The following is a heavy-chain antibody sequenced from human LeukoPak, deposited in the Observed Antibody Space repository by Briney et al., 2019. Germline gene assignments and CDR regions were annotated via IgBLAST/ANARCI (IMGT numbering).Heavy chain of an antibody. CDR2: ISAYNGNT. CDR3: AREITMVRGVIRGDYFDY. V-gene: IGHV1-18*01. CDR1: GYTFTSYG. J-gene: IGHJ4*02. Sequence: ASVKVSCKASGYTFTSYGISWVRQAPGQGLEWMGWISAYNGNTNYAQKLQGRVTMTTDTSTSTAYVELRSLRSDDTAVYYCAREITMVRGVIRGDYFDYWGQGTLVTVSS. D-gene: IGHD3-10*01.